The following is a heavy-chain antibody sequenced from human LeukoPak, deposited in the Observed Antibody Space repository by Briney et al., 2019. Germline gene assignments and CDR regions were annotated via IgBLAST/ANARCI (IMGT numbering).Heavy chain of an antibody. D-gene: IGHD2-2*01. J-gene: IGHJ6*02. Sequence: ASVKVSCKASGYTFTSYDINWVRQATGQGLEWMGWMNPNSGNTGYAQKFQGRVTMTRNTPISTAYMELSSLRSEDTAVYYCARGTYCSSTSCPYYYYGMDVWGQGTTVTVSS. CDR3: ARGTYCSSTSCPYYYYGMDV. V-gene: IGHV1-8*01. CDR1: GYTFTSYD. CDR2: MNPNSGNT.